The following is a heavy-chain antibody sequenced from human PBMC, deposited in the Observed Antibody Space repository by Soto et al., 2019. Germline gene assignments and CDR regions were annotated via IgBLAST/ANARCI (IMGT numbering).Heavy chain of an antibody. D-gene: IGHD3-10*01. CDR2: IIPIFGTA. V-gene: IGHV1-69*01. J-gene: IGHJ6*02. Sequence: QVQLVQSGAEVKKPVSSVKVSCKASGGTFSSYAISWVRQAPGQGLEWMGGIIPIFGTANYAQKFQGRVTITADESTSTAYMELSSLRSEDTAVYYCARGAPGSHSSYDGMDVWGQGTTVTVSS. CDR3: ARGAPGSHSSYDGMDV. CDR1: GGTFSSYA.